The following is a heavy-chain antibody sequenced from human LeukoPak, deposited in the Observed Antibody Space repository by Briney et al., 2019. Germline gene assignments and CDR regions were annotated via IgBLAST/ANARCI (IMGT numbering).Heavy chain of an antibody. CDR1: GFSFISYG. D-gene: IGHD3-3*01. J-gene: IGHJ4*02. Sequence: GGSLRLSCAASGFSFISYGMSWVRQAPGKGLEWVSAISGSGGSTYYADSVKGRFTISRDNSKNTLYLQMNSLRAEDTAVYYCAKDAVLRFLVAYFDYWGQGTLVTVSS. CDR2: ISGSGGST. V-gene: IGHV3-23*01. CDR3: AKDAVLRFLVAYFDY.